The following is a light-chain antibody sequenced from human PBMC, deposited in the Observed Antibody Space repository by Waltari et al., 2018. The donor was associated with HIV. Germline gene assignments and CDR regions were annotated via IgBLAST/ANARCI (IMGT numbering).Light chain of an antibody. CDR2: RET. J-gene: IGLJ1*01. CDR1: ALSNQY. V-gene: IGLV3-25*03. Sequence: SYELTQPPSVSVSPGQTARITCSGDALSNQYTFWYQQKPGQAPVLVIYRETERPSGIPERFSGSSSGTTVTLTISGVQAEDEADYYCQSADSSGTYVFGTGTKVTVV. CDR3: QSADSSGTYV.